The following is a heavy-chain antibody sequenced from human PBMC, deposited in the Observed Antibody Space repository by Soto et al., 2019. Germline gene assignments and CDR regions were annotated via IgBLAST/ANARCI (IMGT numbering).Heavy chain of an antibody. CDR2: ISSGSSYT. D-gene: IGHD5-18*01. CDR3: AREGYSARYNYGQNWFDP. J-gene: IGHJ5*02. CDR1: GFTFSDYY. Sequence: QVQLVESGGGLVKPGGSLRLSCAASGFTFSDYYMSWIRQAPGKGLEWVSYISSGSSYTSYADSVKGRFTISRDTAKNSLYLQMDSLRAGDTAVYYCAREGYSARYNYGQNWFDPWGQGTLVTVSS. V-gene: IGHV3-11*06.